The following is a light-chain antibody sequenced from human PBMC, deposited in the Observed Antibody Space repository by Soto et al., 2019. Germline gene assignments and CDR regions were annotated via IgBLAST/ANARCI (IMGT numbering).Light chain of an antibody. Sequence: SYELTQSPSVSVSPGRTASITCSGDKLGDKYACWYQQKPGQSPVLVIYQDSKRPSGIPERFSGSNSGNTATLTISGTQAMDEADYYCQAWDRSTVVFGGGTKLTVL. CDR2: QDS. V-gene: IGLV3-1*01. CDR1: KLGDKY. CDR3: QAWDRSTVV. J-gene: IGLJ2*01.